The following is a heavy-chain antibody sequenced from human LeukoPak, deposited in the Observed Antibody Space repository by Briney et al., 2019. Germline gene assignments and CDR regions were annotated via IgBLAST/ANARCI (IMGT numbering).Heavy chain of an antibody. CDR3: ARETGTNGFNYYSYYGMDV. CDR2: INASGST. V-gene: IGHV4-4*07. J-gene: IGHJ6*02. Sequence: SETLSLTCSVSGVSINNYSWSWIRQPAGKGLEWIGRINASGSTNYNPSLKSPVTMSLDTSKNQFSLKVSSVTAAETAVYYCARETGTNGFNYYSYYGMDVWGQGTTVTVSS. CDR1: GVSINNYS. D-gene: IGHD3-9*01.